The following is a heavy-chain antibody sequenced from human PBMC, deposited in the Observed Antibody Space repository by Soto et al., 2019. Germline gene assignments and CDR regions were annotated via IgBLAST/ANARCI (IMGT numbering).Heavy chain of an antibody. CDR1: GFSLSNRGVG. V-gene: IGHV2-5*02. D-gene: IGHD4-17*01. CDR3: AHKRCLTTLNYFDF. CDR2: IYWADAK. J-gene: IGHJ4*02. Sequence: QITLKESGPTLVKPTQPLTLTCTLSGFSLSNRGVGVGWIRHPPGKALEWLALIYWADAKRYSPSLNSRLAITYDTSKTQAVLIMTHMDPVDTATYDCAHKRCLTTLNYFDFWCQGPLVTVSS.